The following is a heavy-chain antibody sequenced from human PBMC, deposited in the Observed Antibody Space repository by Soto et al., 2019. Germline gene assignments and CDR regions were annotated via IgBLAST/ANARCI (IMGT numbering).Heavy chain of an antibody. D-gene: IGHD3-3*02. CDR1: GFPFSNFL. CDR3: ARDGKYHFPS. J-gene: IGHJ4*02. Sequence: GGPLRLPSESTGFPFSNFLMTGVGPATGKGLEWVANIKQDGGQTVYVDSVKGRFTISRDNAKTSLSLQMSSLRVEETAGYYCARDGKYHFPSWGQGTLVTVSS. CDR2: IKQDGGQT. V-gene: IGHV3-7*03.